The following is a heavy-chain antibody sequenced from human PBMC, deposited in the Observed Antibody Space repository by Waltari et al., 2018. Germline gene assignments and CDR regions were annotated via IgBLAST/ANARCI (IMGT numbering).Heavy chain of an antibody. CDR3: ARALCSGGSCYHFDY. J-gene: IGHJ4*02. CDR2: IYYSGST. Sequence: QVQLQESGPGLVKPSETLSLTCTVSVASISIYYWTWIRQPPGKGLEWIGYIYYSGSTNYNPALKSRVTISVDTSKNQFSLKLSSVTAADTAVYYCARALCSGGSCYHFDYWGQGTLVTVSS. V-gene: IGHV4-59*01. D-gene: IGHD2-15*01. CDR1: VASISIYY.